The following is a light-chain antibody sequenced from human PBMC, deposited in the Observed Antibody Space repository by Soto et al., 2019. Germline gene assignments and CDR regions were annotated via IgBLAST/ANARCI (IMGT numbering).Light chain of an antibody. CDR3: QQSYSTPLT. J-gene: IGKJ4*01. V-gene: IGKV1-39*01. Sequence: DIQMTQSPSSLSASVGDRVTITCRASQSISNYLNWYQQKPGKAPKLLIYAASSLQSEVPSRFSGSGSGTDFTLTISSLQPEDFAPYYCQQSYSTPLTFGGGTKVEIK. CDR2: AAS. CDR1: QSISNY.